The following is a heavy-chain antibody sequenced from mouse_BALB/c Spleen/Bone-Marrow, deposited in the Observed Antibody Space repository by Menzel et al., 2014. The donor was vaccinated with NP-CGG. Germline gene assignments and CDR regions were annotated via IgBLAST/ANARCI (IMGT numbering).Heavy chain of an antibody. Sequence: EVHLVESGGGLVKPGGSLKLSCAASGFTFSDYYMYWVRQTPEKRLEWVATISDGGSYTYYPDSVKGRFTISRDNAKNNLYLRMSSLKSEDTAMYYCANYYGSTWFAYWGQGTLVTVSA. CDR3: ANYYGSTWFAY. J-gene: IGHJ3*01. D-gene: IGHD1-1*01. CDR2: ISDGGSYT. CDR1: GFTFSDYY. V-gene: IGHV5-4*02.